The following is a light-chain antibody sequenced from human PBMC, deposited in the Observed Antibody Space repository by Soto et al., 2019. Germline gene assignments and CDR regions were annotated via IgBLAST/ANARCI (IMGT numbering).Light chain of an antibody. Sequence: AIQLTQSPSSLSASVGDRVTITCRASQGISSALAWYQQKPGKAPKLLIYDASRLESGVPSRFSGSGSGTDFTLTISSLQPEDFATYYCQQFNNYPTFGGGTKVEIK. CDR2: DAS. CDR3: QQFNNYPT. V-gene: IGKV1D-13*01. CDR1: QGISSA. J-gene: IGKJ4*01.